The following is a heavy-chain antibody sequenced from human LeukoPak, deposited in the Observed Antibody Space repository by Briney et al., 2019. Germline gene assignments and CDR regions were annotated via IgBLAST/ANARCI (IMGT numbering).Heavy chain of an antibody. Sequence: PGGSLRLSCAASGFTFSSYSMTWVRQAPGKGLEWVSSMSSGGTYIYYADSGRGRFTISRDNAKNSLYLQMNSLRAEDTAVYYCARGYGDYEVMDYWGQGSLVTVSS. V-gene: IGHV3-21*04. CDR2: MSSGGTYI. D-gene: IGHD4-17*01. CDR1: GFTFSSYS. J-gene: IGHJ4*02. CDR3: ARGYGDYEVMDY.